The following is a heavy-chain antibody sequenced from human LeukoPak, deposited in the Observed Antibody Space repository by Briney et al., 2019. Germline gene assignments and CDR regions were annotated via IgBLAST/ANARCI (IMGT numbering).Heavy chain of an antibody. CDR2: ISDIGTTQ. CDR3: ARDRSKVAAYDDALDI. CDR1: GFTFSSYE. V-gene: IGHV3-48*03. D-gene: IGHD2-15*01. J-gene: IGHJ3*02. Sequence: GGSLRLSCAASGFTFSSYELNWVRQAPGKGLEWVSDISDIGTTQHYADSVKGRFTISRDNEKNSLYLQMNSLTAEDTAVYYCARDRSKVAAYDDALDIWGQGTMVIVSS.